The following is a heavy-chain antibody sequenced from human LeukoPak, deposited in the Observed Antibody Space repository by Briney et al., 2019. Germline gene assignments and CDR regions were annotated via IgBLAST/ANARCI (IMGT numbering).Heavy chain of an antibody. CDR1: GFTFDDYA. J-gene: IGHJ4*02. CDR3: AKADRVYCSSTSCYEGFDY. D-gene: IGHD2-2*01. V-gene: IGHV3-9*01. Sequence: GGSLSLSCAASGFTFDDYAMHWVRQAPGKGLEWVSGISWNSGSIGYADSVKGRFTISRDNAKTSLYLQMNSLRAEDTALYYCAKADRVYCSSTSCYEGFDYWGQGTLVTVSS. CDR2: ISWNSGSI.